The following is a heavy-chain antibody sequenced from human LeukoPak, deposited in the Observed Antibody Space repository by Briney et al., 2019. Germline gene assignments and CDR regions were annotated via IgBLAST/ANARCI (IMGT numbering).Heavy chain of an antibody. Sequence: SETLSLTCTVSGGSISSHYWSWIRQPPGKGLEWIGYIYYSGSTNYNPSLKSRVTISVDTSKNQFSLKLSSVTAADTAVYYCARDYYDILTGYYYFDYWGQGTLVTVSS. CDR2: IYYSGST. CDR3: ARDYYDILTGYYYFDY. D-gene: IGHD3-9*01. V-gene: IGHV4-59*11. J-gene: IGHJ4*02. CDR1: GGSISSHY.